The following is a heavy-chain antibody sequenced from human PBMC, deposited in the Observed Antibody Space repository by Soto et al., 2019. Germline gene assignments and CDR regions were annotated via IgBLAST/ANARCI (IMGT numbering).Heavy chain of an antibody. CDR1: GGSFSGCY. Sequence: SETLSLTCAVYGGSFSGCYWSWIRQPPGKGLEWIGEINHSGSTNYNPSLKSRVTISVDTSKNQFSLKLSSVTAADTAVYYCARRKGGSYYYYYGMDVWGQGTTVTVSS. V-gene: IGHV4-34*01. CDR3: ARRKGGSYYYYYGMDV. CDR2: INHSGST. J-gene: IGHJ6*02. D-gene: IGHD2-15*01.